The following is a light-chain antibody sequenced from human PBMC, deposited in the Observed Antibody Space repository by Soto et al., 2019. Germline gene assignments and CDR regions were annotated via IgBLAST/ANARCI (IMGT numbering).Light chain of an antibody. CDR1: QRVSTS. Sequence: EVVMTQSPATLSVLPGERVTLSCRASQRVSTSLAWYQQKPGRAPRLLIYSASTRATGVPARFSASGSGTEFTLTISSLESEDFAVYYCQQYIHGYTFGQGTKLEIK. CDR3: QQYIHGYT. J-gene: IGKJ2*01. V-gene: IGKV3-15*01. CDR2: SAS.